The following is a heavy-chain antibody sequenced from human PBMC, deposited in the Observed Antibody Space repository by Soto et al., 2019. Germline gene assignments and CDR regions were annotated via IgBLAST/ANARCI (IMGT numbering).Heavy chain of an antibody. CDR1: GFTFSSYA. CDR2: ISGSGGST. D-gene: IGHD5-18*01. Sequence: GGSLRLSCAASGFTFSSYAMSWVRQAPGKGLEWVSAISGSGGSTYYADSVKGRFTISRDNSKNTLYLQMNSLRAEDTAVYYCAKNLCRIQLWCPFDYWGQGTLVTVSS. J-gene: IGHJ4*02. CDR3: AKNLCRIQLWCPFDY. V-gene: IGHV3-23*01.